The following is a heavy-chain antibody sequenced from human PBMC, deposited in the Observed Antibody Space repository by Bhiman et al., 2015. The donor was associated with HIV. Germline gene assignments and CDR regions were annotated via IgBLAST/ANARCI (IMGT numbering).Heavy chain of an antibody. J-gene: IGHJ2*01. D-gene: IGHD2-8*01. CDR2: ISSSGSAI. CDR3: ARVFAISYWYFDL. Sequence: QEQLEESGGGLVKPGGSLRLSCAASGFTFSDYYMSWIRQVPGKGLEWVSYISSSGSAIYYADSVKGRFTISRDNAENSLYLQMNSPRAEDTAVYYCARVFAISYWYFDLWGLAPWSLSPQ. V-gene: IGHV3-11*04. CDR1: GFTFSDYY.